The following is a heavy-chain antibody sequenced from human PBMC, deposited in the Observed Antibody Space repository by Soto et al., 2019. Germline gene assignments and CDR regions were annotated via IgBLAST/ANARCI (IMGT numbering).Heavy chain of an antibody. CDR1: GGSFSGYY. CDR3: ARGPSMGWFDP. J-gene: IGHJ5*02. CDR2: AHHSGRT. Sequence: PSETLSLTCAVYGGSFSGYYWTWVRQSPGKGLEWIGEAHHSGRTNYNPSLKSRVTISVDTSKNQFSLKLSSVTAADTAVYYCARGPSMGWFDPWGQGTLVTVSS. V-gene: IGHV4-34*01. D-gene: IGHD3-10*01.